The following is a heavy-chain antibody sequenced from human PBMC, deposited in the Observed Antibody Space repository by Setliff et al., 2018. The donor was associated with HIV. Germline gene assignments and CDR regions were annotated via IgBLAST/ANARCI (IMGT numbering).Heavy chain of an antibody. Sequence: SETLSLTCTVSGGSISSGSYYWSWIRQPAGKGLEWIGRIYTSGSTNYNPSLKSRVTISVDTSKNQFSLNLSSVTAADTAVYYCARGLSYPRVVSYYYYYMDVWGKGTTVTVSS. CDR2: IYTSGST. CDR3: ARGLSYPRVVSYYYYYMDV. CDR1: GGSISSGSYY. V-gene: IGHV4-61*02. D-gene: IGHD3-16*02. J-gene: IGHJ6*03.